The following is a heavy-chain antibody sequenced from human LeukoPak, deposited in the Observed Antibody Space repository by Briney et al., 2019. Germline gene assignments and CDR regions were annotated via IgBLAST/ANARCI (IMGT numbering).Heavy chain of an antibody. CDR2: IYQSGST. J-gene: IGHJ5*02. D-gene: IGHD4-17*01. CDR1: GDPINNGAYS. CDR3: ARVPLDYGDPAWNWFDP. V-gene: IGHV4-30-2*01. Sequence: SQTLSLTCAVSGDPINNGAYSWSWIRQPPGKGLEWVRYIYQSGSTYYNPSLKSRVTISVDTSKNQFSLKLTSVTAADTAVYYCARVPLDYGDPAWNWFDPWGQGTLVTVSS.